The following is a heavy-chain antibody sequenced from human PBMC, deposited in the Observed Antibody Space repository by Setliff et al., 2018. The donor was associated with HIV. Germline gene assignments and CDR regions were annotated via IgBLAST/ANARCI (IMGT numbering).Heavy chain of an antibody. J-gene: IGHJ6*03. V-gene: IGHV4-59*08. D-gene: IGHD6-13*01. CDR1: GGSISNHY. CDR3: ARQAGNPNYFYYMDV. CDR2: ISYSGST. Sequence: PSETLSLTCTVSGGSISNHYWSWIRQPPGKGLEWIGYISYSGSTNYNPSLKSRVTISIDTSKNQFSLKLSSVTAADTAVYYCARQAGNPNYFYYMDVWGKGTTVTSP.